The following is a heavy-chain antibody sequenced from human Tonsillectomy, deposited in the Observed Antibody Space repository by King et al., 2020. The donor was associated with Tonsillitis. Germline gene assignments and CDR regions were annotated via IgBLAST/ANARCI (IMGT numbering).Heavy chain of an antibody. CDR3: ARDDSYAFDI. J-gene: IGHJ3*02. V-gene: IGHV3-48*01. Sequence: VQLVESGGGLVQPGGSLRLSCAASGFTFSTYSMNWVRQAPGKGLEWVSYIGRSTSTLYYADSVKGRFTISRDNAKNSLYLQMSSLRAEETAMYYCARDDSYAFDIWGQGKMVTVSS. CDR2: IGRSTSTL. CDR1: GFTFSTYS. D-gene: IGHD3-10*01.